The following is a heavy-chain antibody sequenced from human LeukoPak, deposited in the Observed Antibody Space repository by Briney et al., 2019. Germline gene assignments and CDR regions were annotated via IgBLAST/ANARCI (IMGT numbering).Heavy chain of an antibody. Sequence: GGSLRLSCAASGLIFSTSSMHWVRQAPGKGLEWVSYISRSSSTIYYADSVKGRFTISRDNAKNSLYLQMNSLRDEDTAVYYCARGYCSGGSCYSDYWGQGTLVTVSS. V-gene: IGHV3-48*02. J-gene: IGHJ4*02. CDR2: ISRSSSTI. CDR3: ARGYCSGGSCYSDY. D-gene: IGHD2-15*01. CDR1: GLIFSTSS.